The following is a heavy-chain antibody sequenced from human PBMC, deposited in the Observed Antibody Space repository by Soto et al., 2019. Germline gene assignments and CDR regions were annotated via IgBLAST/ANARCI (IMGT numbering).Heavy chain of an antibody. Sequence: QVQLQESGPGLVKPSGTLSLTCAVSGGSSSRSNGCSWVRQPPGKGLEWIGEIYHSGSTNYNPSLKSRVTISVDKSKNQVSLKLSSVPAADTAVYYCASLFPHYYGDYSDSGVQGTMVTVSS. J-gene: IGHJ4*02. CDR2: IYHSGST. V-gene: IGHV4-4*02. CDR3: ASLFPHYYGDYSDS. CDR1: GGSSSRSNG. D-gene: IGHD4-17*01.